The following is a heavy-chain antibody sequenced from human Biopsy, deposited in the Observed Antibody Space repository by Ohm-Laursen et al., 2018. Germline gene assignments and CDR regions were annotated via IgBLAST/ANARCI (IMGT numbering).Heavy chain of an antibody. CDR1: GGSISGSS. CDR3: AKHGSGWTGDDALHI. D-gene: IGHD6-19*01. V-gene: IGHV4-59*08. J-gene: IGHJ3*02. CDR2: ISYSGST. Sequence: ETLSLTCTVSGGSISGSSWSWIRQAPGRGLEWVGYISYSGSTSNNPSLKSRITISVDTSKNQISLKVTSVTTADTAVYYCAKHGSGWTGDDALHIWGQGTMVTVSS.